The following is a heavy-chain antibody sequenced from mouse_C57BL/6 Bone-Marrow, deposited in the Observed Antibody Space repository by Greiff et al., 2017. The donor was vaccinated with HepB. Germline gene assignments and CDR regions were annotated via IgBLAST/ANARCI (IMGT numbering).Heavy chain of an antibody. CDR2: IYPGSGST. J-gene: IGHJ1*03. V-gene: IGHV1-55*01. D-gene: IGHD1-1*01. CDR1: GYTFTSYW. CDR3: ARSNYCSSSYWYFDV. Sequence: QVQLQQPGAELVKPGASVKMSCKASGYTFTSYWITWVKQRPGQGLEWIGDIYPGSGSTNYHEKFKRKATLTVDTSSSTAYMQLSSLTSEDSAVYYCARSNYCSSSYWYFDVWGTGTTVTVSS.